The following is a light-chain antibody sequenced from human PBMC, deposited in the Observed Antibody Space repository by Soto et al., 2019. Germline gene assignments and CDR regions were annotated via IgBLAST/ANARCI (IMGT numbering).Light chain of an antibody. Sequence: SVLTQPPSSSGSPGQSVAISCPGTSSDVGGYNYVSWYQQHPGKAPKLMIYEVNKRPSGVPDRFSGSKSGNTASLTVSGLQAEDEADYYCSSYAGSSNVFGTGTKGTVL. CDR2: EVN. J-gene: IGLJ1*01. CDR1: SSDVGGYNY. CDR3: SSYAGSSNV. V-gene: IGLV2-8*01.